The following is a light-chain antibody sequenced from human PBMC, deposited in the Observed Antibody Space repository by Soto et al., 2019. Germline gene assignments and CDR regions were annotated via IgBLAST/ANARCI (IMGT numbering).Light chain of an antibody. Sequence: QSVLTQPPSASGIPGQRVTISCSGSSSNTGSNYVFWYQHLPGTAPKLLIYRNNQRPSGVPDRFSGSKSGTSASLAISGLRSEDETDYYCAAWDDSLSGVVFGGGTQLTVL. CDR1: SSNTGSNY. J-gene: IGLJ2*01. CDR2: RNN. CDR3: AAWDDSLSGVV. V-gene: IGLV1-47*01.